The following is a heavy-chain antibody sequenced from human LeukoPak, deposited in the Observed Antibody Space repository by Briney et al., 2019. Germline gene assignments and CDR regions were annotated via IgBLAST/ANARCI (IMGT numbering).Heavy chain of an antibody. CDR2: INHSGST. CDR1: GGSFSGYY. J-gene: IGHJ4*02. Sequence: SETLSLTCAVYGGSFSGYYWSWIRQPPGKGLEWIGEINHSGSTNYNPSLKSRVTISVDTSKNQFSLKLSSVTAADTAVYYCAGGEWLRSWFGYWGQGTLVTVSS. D-gene: IGHD5-12*01. V-gene: IGHV4-34*01. CDR3: AGGEWLRSWFGY.